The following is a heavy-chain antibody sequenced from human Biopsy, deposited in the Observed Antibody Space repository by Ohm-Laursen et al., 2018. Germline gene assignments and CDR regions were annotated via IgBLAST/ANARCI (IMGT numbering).Heavy chain of an antibody. Sequence: TLSLTCTVSGGSISDDYWNWIRQLPGKGLQVIGYISSGGRAKYNPSLKSRLTISLDTSKNQLSLRLSSVTAADSAIYYCARERQFRFLEGAFDYWGQGILVTVSS. CDR2: ISSGGRA. CDR3: ARERQFRFLEGAFDY. J-gene: IGHJ4*02. CDR1: GGSISDDY. D-gene: IGHD3-3*01. V-gene: IGHV4-59*01.